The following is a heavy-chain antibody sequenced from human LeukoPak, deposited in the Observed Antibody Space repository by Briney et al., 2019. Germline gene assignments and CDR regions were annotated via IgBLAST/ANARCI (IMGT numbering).Heavy chain of an antibody. J-gene: IGHJ5*02. Sequence: GGSLRLSCGASGFTFSGYSMNWVRQAPGKGLEWVSSISTSSSYIYYADSVEGRFTISRDNAKKSLYLQMNSLRAEDTAVYSCARGRAVVAASDNWFDPWGQGTLVTVSS. CDR3: ARGRAVVAASDNWFDP. CDR2: ISTSSSYI. V-gene: IGHV3-21*01. CDR1: GFTFSGYS. D-gene: IGHD2-15*01.